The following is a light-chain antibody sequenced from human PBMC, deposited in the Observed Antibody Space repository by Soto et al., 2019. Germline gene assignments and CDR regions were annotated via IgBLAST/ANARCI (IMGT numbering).Light chain of an antibody. CDR2: GAS. CDR3: LQHNNWPRT. Sequence: EIVMTQSPVTLSVSPGERATLSCRASQSISSNLAWYQHKPGQAPRLLIFGASTRATDVPARFSGSGSGKEFTLTISSLQSEDFAVYYCLQHNNWPRTFGQGTKVEVK. CDR1: QSISSN. J-gene: IGKJ1*01. V-gene: IGKV3-15*01.